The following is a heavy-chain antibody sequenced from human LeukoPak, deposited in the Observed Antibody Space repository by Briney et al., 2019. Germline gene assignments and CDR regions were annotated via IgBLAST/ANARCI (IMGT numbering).Heavy chain of an antibody. J-gene: IGHJ4*02. CDR3: ARVLSGSYFIDY. V-gene: IGHV4-31*03. CDR2: IYYSGST. D-gene: IGHD1-26*01. CDR1: GGSISSGGYY. Sequence: SETLSLTCTVSGGSISSGGYYWSWIRQHPGKGLEWIGYIYYSGSTYYNPSLKSRVTISVDTSKNQFSLKLSSVTAADTAVYYCARVLSGSYFIDYWGQGTLVTVSS.